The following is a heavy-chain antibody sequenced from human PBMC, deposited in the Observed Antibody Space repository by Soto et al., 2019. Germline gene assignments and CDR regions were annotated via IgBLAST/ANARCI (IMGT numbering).Heavy chain of an antibody. J-gene: IGHJ3*02. V-gene: IGHV4-31*03. D-gene: IGHD6-13*01. CDR1: GGSISSGDYY. Sequence: PSETLSLTCTVSGGSISSGDYYWSWIRQHPGKGLEWIGYIYYSGSTYYNPSLKSRVTISVDTSKNQFSLKLSSVTAADTAVYYCARARGAAAGNDAFDIWGQGTMVTVSS. CDR2: IYYSGST. CDR3: ARARGAAAGNDAFDI.